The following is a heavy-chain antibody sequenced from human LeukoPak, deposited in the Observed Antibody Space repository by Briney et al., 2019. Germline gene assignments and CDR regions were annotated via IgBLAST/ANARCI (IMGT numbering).Heavy chain of an antibody. Sequence: RASVKVSCKASGGTFSSYTISWVRQAPGQGLEWMGRIIPILGIANYAQKFQGRVTITADKSTSTAYMELSSLRSEDTAVYYCARAGYCTNGVCSPLPSYFDYWGQGTLVTVSS. V-gene: IGHV1-69*02. CDR2: IIPILGIA. CDR3: ARAGYCTNGVCSPLPSYFDY. D-gene: IGHD2-8*01. CDR1: GGTFSSYT. J-gene: IGHJ4*02.